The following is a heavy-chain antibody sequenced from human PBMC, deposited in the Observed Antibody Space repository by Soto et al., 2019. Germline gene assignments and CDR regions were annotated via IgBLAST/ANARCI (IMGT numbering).Heavy chain of an antibody. J-gene: IGHJ5*02. CDR2: IYYSGST. CDR3: ARSITMVRGFSGYNWFDP. CDR1: GGSISSGDYY. V-gene: IGHV4-30-4*01. Sequence: SETLSLTCTVSGGSISSGDYYWSWIRQPPGKGLEWIGYIYYSGSTYYNPSLKSRVTISVDTSKNQFSLKLSSVTAADTAVYYCARSITMVRGFSGYNWFDPWGQGTLVTVSS. D-gene: IGHD3-10*01.